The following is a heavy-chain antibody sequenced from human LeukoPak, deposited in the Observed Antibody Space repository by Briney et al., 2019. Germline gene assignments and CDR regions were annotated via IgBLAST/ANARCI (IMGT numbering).Heavy chain of an antibody. V-gene: IGHV1-46*03. CDR3: ARGLRDYDFWSGYYFDY. CDR2: INPSGGNT. J-gene: IGHJ4*02. CDR1: GYTFTSYY. D-gene: IGHD3-3*01. Sequence: ASVKVSCKASGYTFTSYYMHWVRQAPGQGLEWMGIINPSGGNTSYAKKSKGRVTMTRDTSTSTVYMELSSLRSEDTAVYYCARGLRDYDFWSGYYFDYWGQGTLVTVSS.